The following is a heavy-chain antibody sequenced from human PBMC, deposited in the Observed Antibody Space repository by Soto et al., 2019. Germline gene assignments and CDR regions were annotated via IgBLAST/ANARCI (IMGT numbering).Heavy chain of an antibody. Sequence: QLQLQESGPGLVKPSETLSLTCTVSGGSISSSSYYWGWIRQPPGKGLEWSGSISSSGSTYYKPSTRGGAAMPADTSKNQFSIKLTSVPAAAPAVYYGAGRNWFSFASWGQGTLVTVSS. J-gene: IGHJ4*02. CDR3: AGRNWFSFAS. CDR2: ISSSGST. D-gene: IGHD3-9*01. CDR1: GGSISSSSYY. V-gene: IGHV4-39*01.